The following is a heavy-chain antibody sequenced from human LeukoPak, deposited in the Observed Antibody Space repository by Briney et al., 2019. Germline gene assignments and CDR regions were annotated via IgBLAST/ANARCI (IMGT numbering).Heavy chain of an antibody. CDR1: GFTFSSYG. Sequence: GGSLRLSCAASGFTFSSYGMHWVRQAPGKGLEWVAFIRYDGSNKYYADSVKGRFTISRDNSKNTLYLQMNSLRAEDTAVYYCAKDPDHVSPGPMNYWGQVILVTVSS. CDR3: AKDPDHVSPGPMNY. D-gene: IGHD3-22*01. J-gene: IGHJ4*02. CDR2: IRYDGSNK. V-gene: IGHV3-30*02.